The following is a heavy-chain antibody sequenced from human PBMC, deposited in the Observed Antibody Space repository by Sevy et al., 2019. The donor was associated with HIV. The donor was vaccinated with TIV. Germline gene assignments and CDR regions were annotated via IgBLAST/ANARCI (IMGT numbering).Heavy chain of an antibody. J-gene: IGHJ3*02. D-gene: IGHD1-26*01. CDR3: AREMGWELRDAFDI. V-gene: IGHV3-30-3*01. CDR2: ISYDGSNK. CDR1: GFPFGSYA. Sequence: GGSLSLSCAASGFPFGSYAINWVGKVPGKGLGGVAVISYDGSNKSYADSVKGRFTISRDNSMNTLYLQMNSLRAEDTAVYYCAREMGWELRDAFDIWGQGTMVTVSS.